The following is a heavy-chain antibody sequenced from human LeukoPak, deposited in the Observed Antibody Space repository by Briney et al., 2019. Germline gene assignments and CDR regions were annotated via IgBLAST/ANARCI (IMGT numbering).Heavy chain of an antibody. V-gene: IGHV3-33*06. CDR2: IWYDGGNK. CDR1: GFTFSSYG. D-gene: IGHD7-27*01. CDR3: AKDRTTNWGFRAGFDP. Sequence: PGGSLRLSCAASGFTFSSYGMHWGRQAPGKGLEWVAVIWYDGGNKYYADSVKGRFTISRDNSENTLYLQMNSLRAEDTAVYYCAKDRTTNWGFRAGFDPWGQGTLVTVSS. J-gene: IGHJ5*02.